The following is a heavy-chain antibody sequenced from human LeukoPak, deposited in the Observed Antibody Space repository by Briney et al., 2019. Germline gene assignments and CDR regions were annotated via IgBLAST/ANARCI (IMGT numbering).Heavy chain of an antibody. CDR3: ARSLYYTVGFTSAPDY. J-gene: IGHJ4*02. Sequence: PSETLSLTCTVSGGSISSYYWSWIRQPAGKGLEWIGRIYTSGSTNYNPSLKSRVTISIDTSKNQFSLKLSSVTAADTAVYYCARSLYYTVGFTSAPDYWGQGTLVTVSS. D-gene: IGHD3-3*01. CDR2: IYTSGST. V-gene: IGHV4-4*07. CDR1: GGSISSYY.